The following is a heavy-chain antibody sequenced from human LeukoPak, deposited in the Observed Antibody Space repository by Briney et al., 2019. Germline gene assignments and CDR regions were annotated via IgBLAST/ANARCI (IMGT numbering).Heavy chain of an antibody. CDR2: IWYDGSNK. CDR3: AKGGEGNYYYYMDV. D-gene: IGHD3-10*01. V-gene: IGHV3-33*06. J-gene: IGHJ6*03. Sequence: GGSLRFSCAASGFTFSSYGMHWVRQAPGKGLEWVAVIWYDGSNKYYADSVKGRFTISRDNSKNTLYLQMNSLRAEDTAVYYCAKGGEGNYYYYMDVWGKGTTVTVSS. CDR1: GFTFSSYG.